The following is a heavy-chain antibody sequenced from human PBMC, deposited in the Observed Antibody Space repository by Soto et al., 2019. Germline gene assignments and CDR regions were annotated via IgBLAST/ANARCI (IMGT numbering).Heavy chain of an antibody. CDR1: GGSISSGDYY. Sequence: SETLSLTCTVSGGSISSGDYYWSWIRQPPGKGLEWIGYIYYSGSTYYNPSLKSRVTISVDTSKNQFSLKLSSVTADDTAVYYCARDFVHGDHPEYFQHWGQGTLVTVSS. V-gene: IGHV4-30-4*01. CDR2: IYYSGST. CDR3: ARDFVHGDHPEYFQH. D-gene: IGHD4-17*01. J-gene: IGHJ1*01.